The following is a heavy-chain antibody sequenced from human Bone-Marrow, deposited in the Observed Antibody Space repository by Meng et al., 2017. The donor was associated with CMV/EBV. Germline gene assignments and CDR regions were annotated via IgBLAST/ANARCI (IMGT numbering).Heavy chain of an antibody. CDR2: IKQDGGQK. Sequence: SLRLSCVASGFTFSNYWMTWVRQAPRKGLEWVANIKQDGGQKYYVDSVKGRFTISRDNAKNSLYLQMNSLRAEDTAVYYCARDQWCSSTSCYVHYYYGMDVWGQGTTVTVSS. D-gene: IGHD2-2*01. CDR3: ARDQWCSSTSCYVHYYYGMDV. V-gene: IGHV3-7*01. CDR1: GFTFSNYW. J-gene: IGHJ6*02.